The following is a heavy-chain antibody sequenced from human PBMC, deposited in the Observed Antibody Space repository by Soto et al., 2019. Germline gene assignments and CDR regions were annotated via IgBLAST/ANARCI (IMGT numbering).Heavy chain of an antibody. J-gene: IGHJ6*02. V-gene: IGHV3-15*07. Sequence: EAQLVESGGGLVKPGGSLRLSCAASGFTFSNAWMNWVRQAPGKGLEWVGRIKSKTDGGTTDYAAPVKGRFTISRDDSKNTLYLQMRSLKAEEAAVYYGTTDPNDFPKFGYYYYCGMDAWGQGTTVTVSS. CDR2: IKSKTDGGTT. D-gene: IGHD3-3*01. CDR1: GFTFSNAW. CDR3: TTDPNDFPKFGYYYYCGMDA.